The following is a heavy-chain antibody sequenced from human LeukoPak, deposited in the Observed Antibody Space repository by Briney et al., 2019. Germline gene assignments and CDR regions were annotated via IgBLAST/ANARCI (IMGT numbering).Heavy chain of an antibody. V-gene: IGHV1-46*01. CDR1: GYTFTSYY. CDR2: INPSGGST. CDR3: ARGWAILPFDYYYYGMDV. D-gene: IGHD3-10*01. J-gene: IGHJ6*02. Sequence: GASVKVSCKASGYTFTSYYMHWVRQAPGQGLEWMGIINPSGGSTSCAQKFQGRVTMTRDTSTSTVYMELSSLRSEDTAVYYCARGWAILPFDYYYYGMDVWGQGTTVTVSS.